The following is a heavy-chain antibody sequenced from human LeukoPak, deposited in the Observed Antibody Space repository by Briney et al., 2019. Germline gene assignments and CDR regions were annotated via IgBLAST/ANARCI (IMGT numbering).Heavy chain of an antibody. CDR2: INHSGST. J-gene: IGHJ3*02. Sequence: PSETLSLTCAVYGGSFSGYYWSWIRQPPGKGLEWIGEINHSGSTNYNPSLKSRVTITVDTSKNQFSLKLSSVTAADTAVYYCARGSGHIVVVTAICCAFDIWGQGTMVTASS. CDR1: GGSFSGYY. CDR3: ARGSGHIVVVTAICCAFDI. D-gene: IGHD2-21*02. V-gene: IGHV4-34*01.